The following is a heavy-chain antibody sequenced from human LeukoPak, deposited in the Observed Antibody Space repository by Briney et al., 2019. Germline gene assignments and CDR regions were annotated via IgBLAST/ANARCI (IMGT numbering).Heavy chain of an antibody. CDR1: GFTFSDYA. D-gene: IGHD3-10*01. CDR2: ISSRGSGT. V-gene: IGHV3-23*01. CDR3: AKRYGSGSYYFDY. J-gene: IGHJ4*02. Sequence: PGGSLRLSCVASGFTFSDYAMSWVRQAPGRGLQWVSLISSRGSGTYYADSVRGRFTISRDSSKNTLYLQMDSLRAEDTAVYYCAKRYGSGSYYFDYWGQGTLVTVSS.